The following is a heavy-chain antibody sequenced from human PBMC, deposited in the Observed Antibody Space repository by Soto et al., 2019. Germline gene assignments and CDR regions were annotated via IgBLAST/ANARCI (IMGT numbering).Heavy chain of an antibody. CDR2: ISYDGSNK. D-gene: IGHD5-12*01. CDR3: AKALRWLQSMNAFDI. CDR1: GFTFSSYG. V-gene: IGHV3-30*18. Sequence: QVQLVESGGGVVQPGRSLRLSCAASGFTFSSYGMHWVRQAPGKGPEWVAVISYDGSNKYYADSVKGRFTISRDNSKNTLYLQMNSLRAEDTAVYYCAKALRWLQSMNAFDIWGQGTMVTVSS. J-gene: IGHJ3*02.